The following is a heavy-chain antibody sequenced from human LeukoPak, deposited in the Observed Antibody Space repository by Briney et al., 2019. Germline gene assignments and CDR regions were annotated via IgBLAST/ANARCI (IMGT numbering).Heavy chain of an antibody. D-gene: IGHD6-19*01. CDR2: IYYSGIT. J-gene: IGHJ3*02. CDR1: GGSISSSSHY. CDR3: ARDLAVAGSRATKAIHAFDI. V-gene: IGHV4-39*07. Sequence: SETLSLTCTVSGGSISSSSHYWGCIRQPPGKGLECIGSIYYSGITYYNPSLKSRVTISVDTSKNQFSLKLSSVTAADTAVYYCARDLAVAGSRATKAIHAFDIWGQGTMVTVSS.